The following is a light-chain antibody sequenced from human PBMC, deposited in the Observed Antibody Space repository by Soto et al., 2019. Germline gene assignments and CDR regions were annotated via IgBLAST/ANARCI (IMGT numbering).Light chain of an antibody. J-gene: IGKJ1*01. V-gene: IGKV1-5*03. CDR1: QHISGW. CDR2: EAS. CDR3: QQYNTYSRT. Sequence: DIPMTQSPSTLSASVGDRVTITCRATQHISGWLAWYQQKPGTAPKLLIYEASTLNIGVPSRFSGSGYGTEFTLTIASLQPDDFATYYCQQYNTYSRTFGQGTKVEIK.